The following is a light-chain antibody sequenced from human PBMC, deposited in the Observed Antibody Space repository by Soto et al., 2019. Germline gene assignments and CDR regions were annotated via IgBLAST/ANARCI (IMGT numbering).Light chain of an antibody. CDR1: HDIITD. Sequence: IQMTQSASSLTSSVGDRVTVNXRASHDIITDVSWYQQTSGXAPKXXXAYXSRLQRGGPSRLSGSGSGTDFVLTISSLQLEDFATYYILQNNKYTRTFGGGTKVDIK. J-gene: IGKJ4*02. CDR3: LQNNKYTRT. CDR2: YXS. V-gene: IGKV1-6*01.